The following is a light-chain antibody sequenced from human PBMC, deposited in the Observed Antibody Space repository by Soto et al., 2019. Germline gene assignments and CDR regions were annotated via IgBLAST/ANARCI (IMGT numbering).Light chain of an antibody. Sequence: QSALTQPASVSGSPGQSITISCTGTSSDIGGYKYVSWYQHHPGKAPKLMIYEVSNRPSGVSNRFSGSKSGNTASLTISGLQAEDEADYHCTSYSDSSTDVVFGGGTQLTVL. J-gene: IGLJ2*01. CDR3: TSYSDSSTDVV. CDR1: SSDIGGYKY. CDR2: EVS. V-gene: IGLV2-14*01.